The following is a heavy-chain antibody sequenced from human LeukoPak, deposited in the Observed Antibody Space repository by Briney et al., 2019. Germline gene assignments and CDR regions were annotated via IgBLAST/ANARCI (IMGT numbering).Heavy chain of an antibody. CDR2: IGGSGITT. J-gene: IGHJ4*02. CDR1: GFTFINNA. V-gene: IGHV3-23*01. CDR3: AKCPSSLSCYGVRLDV. Sequence: GGSLRLSCVASGFTFINNALTWVRQAPGKGLEWVSNIGGSGITTNYANSVKGRFTISRDNSKNTLYLEMNSLGVDDTAIYYCAKCPSSLSCYGVRLDVWGQGTLVTVSS. D-gene: IGHD3-16*01.